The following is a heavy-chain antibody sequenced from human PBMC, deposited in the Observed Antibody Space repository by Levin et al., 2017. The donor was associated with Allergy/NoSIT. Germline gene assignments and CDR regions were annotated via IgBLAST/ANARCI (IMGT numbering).Heavy chain of an antibody. CDR2: GNCNSGDT. CDR1: GYTFTDHY. J-gene: IGHJ4*02. V-gene: IGHV1-2*02. D-gene: IGHD4-17*01. CDR3: ARNDYGDYVQNFDY. Sequence: ASVKVSCEAAGYTFTDHYMHWVRQAPGQGLEWMGWGNCNSGDTPYAQKFQDRVTMTRDTSITTADIEVSSLRFDDTALYFCARNDYGDYVQNFDYWGQGTLVTVSS.